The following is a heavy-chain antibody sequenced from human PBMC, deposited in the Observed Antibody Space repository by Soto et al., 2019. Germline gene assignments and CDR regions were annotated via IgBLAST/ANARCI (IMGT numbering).Heavy chain of an antibody. Sequence: GGSLRLSCAASGFTFSSYSMNWVRQAPGKGLEWVSYISSSSSTIYYADSVKGRFTISRDNAKNSLYLQMNSLRDEDTAVYYCAPSENYYDSSGYPRFFDYWGQGTLVTVSS. D-gene: IGHD3-22*01. CDR3: APSENYYDSSGYPRFFDY. CDR1: GFTFSSYS. J-gene: IGHJ4*02. CDR2: ISSSSSTI. V-gene: IGHV3-48*02.